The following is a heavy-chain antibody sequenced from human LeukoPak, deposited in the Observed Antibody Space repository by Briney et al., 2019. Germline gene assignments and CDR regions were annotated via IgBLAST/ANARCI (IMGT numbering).Heavy chain of an antibody. CDR3: SNLRRY. V-gene: IGHV4-39*01. Sequence: SETLSLTCTVTGASIRSSSFYWGWVRQPPGKGLEWIGSVFFSGNTYYNSSLKGRITVSVDTSKNQFSQALTSVTASDTAVYYCSNLRRYWGQGKLVTVSS. D-gene: IGHD3-16*02. CDR1: GASIRSSSFY. J-gene: IGHJ4*02. CDR2: VFFSGNT.